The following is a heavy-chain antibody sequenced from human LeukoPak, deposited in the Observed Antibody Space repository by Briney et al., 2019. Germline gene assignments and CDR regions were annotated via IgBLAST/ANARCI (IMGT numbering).Heavy chain of an antibody. CDR1: GGSFSGYY. V-gene: IGHV4-34*01. D-gene: IGHD4-17*01. CDR2: INHSGST. J-gene: IGHJ4*02. CDR3: ARNGDLCIDY. Sequence: SETLSLTCAVYGGSFSGYYWTWIRQPPGKGLEWIGEINHSGSTNYNPSLKSRVTISLDTSKNQFSLRLSSVTAADTAVYYCARNGDLCIDYWGQGTLVTVSS.